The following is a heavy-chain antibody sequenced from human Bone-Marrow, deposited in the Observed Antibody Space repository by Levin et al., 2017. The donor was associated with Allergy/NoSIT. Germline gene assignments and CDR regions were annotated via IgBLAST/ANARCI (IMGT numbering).Heavy chain of an antibody. D-gene: IGHD3-22*01. CDR2: ISYKGIT. V-gene: IGHV4-59*11. Sequence: PSETLSLTCSVSDTSFSRHYWSWIRQPPGKGLEWIGYISYKGITNYNPSLESRVTISVDTSKYQFSLILTSVAAADSAIYYCARGYYYDTSGYPDVFDVWGQGTLVTVSS. CDR3: ARGYYYDTSGYPDVFDV. CDR1: DTSFSRHY. J-gene: IGHJ3*01.